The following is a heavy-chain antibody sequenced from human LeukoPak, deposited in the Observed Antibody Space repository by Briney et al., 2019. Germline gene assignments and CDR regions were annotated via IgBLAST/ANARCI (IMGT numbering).Heavy chain of an antibody. D-gene: IGHD3-22*01. CDR3: ARRSPNDSSGYYSYWFDP. Sequence: PSETLSLTCTASGGSISSSSYYWGWIRQPPGKGLEWIGSIYYSGSTYYIPSLKSRVTISVDTSKNHFSLELSSVTAADTVLYYGARRSPNDSSGYYSYWFDPWGQGTLVTVSS. J-gene: IGHJ5*02. CDR2: IYYSGST. V-gene: IGHV4-39*02. CDR1: GGSISSSSYY.